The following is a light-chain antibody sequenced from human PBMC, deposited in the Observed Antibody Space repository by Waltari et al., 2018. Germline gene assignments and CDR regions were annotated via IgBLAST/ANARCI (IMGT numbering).Light chain of an antibody. CDR2: STR. V-gene: IGLV7-43*01. J-gene: IGLJ2*01. CDR1: TGAVTSGYY. CDR3: LLYYGGAQV. Sequence: QTVVTQEPSLTVSPGGTVTLTCASSTGAVTSGYYPNWFQQKPGQTPMALIYSTRHKHSWTPARFSGSLLGGKAALTLSGVQPEDEADYYCLLYYGGAQVFGGGTKLTVL.